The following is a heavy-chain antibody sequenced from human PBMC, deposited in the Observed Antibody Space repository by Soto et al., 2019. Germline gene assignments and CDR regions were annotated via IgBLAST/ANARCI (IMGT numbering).Heavy chain of an antibody. CDR2: TYYRSKWYN. Sequence: SQTLSLTCAISGDSVSSNSAAWNWIRQSPSRGLEWLGRTYYRSKWYNDYAVSVKSRITINPDTSKNQFSLQLNSVTPEDTAVYYCARGIKAAAGLYYYYYGMDVWGQGTTVTVSS. CDR3: ARGIKAAAGLYYYYYGMDV. D-gene: IGHD6-13*01. CDR1: GDSVSSNSAA. J-gene: IGHJ6*02. V-gene: IGHV6-1*01.